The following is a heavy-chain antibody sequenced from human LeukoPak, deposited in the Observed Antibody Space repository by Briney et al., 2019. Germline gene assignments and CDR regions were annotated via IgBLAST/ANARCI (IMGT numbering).Heavy chain of an antibody. CDR2: IYYSGST. D-gene: IGHD4-17*01. CDR1: GVSISSSSYY. Sequence: SETLSLTCTVSGVSISSSSYYWVWLRQPPGKGLEWIGSIYYSGSTYYNPSLKSRITISVDTSKNQFSLKLSSVTAPDTAVYYCARQGVGFGPFVLMTTVPWDYWGQGTLVTVSS. J-gene: IGHJ4*02. V-gene: IGHV4-39*01. CDR3: ARQGVGFGPFVLMTTVPWDY.